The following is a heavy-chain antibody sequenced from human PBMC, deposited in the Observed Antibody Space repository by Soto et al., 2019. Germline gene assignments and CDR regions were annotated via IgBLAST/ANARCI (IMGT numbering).Heavy chain of an antibody. J-gene: IGHJ4*02. CDR2: FTRSSSYI. CDR1: GFNFSSFS. Sequence: EVQLVESGGGLVKPGGSLRLSCAASGFNFSSFSINWARQAPGKGLEWVSSFTRSSSYIYYADSVRGRFTVSRDNAKKSLYLQMNSLRPEDTAVYDCARVGVVAATRGPFDYWGQGTLVTVSS. V-gene: IGHV3-21*01. D-gene: IGHD2-15*01. CDR3: ARVGVVAATRGPFDY.